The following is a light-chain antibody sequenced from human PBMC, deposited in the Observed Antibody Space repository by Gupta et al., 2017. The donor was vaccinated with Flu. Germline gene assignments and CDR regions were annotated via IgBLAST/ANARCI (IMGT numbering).Light chain of an antibody. V-gene: IGLV3-25*02. CDR2: KDT. CDR1: TLSTQY. Sequence: SYELTQPPSVSVSPGQTATITCSGNTLSTQYTYWYQQKPGQAPVLLIFKDTGRPSGIPERFSGSNSGTTVTLTIIGVQAEEEAAYYCQSADNSGTYVVFGGGTKLTV. CDR3: QSADNSGTYVV. J-gene: IGLJ3*02.